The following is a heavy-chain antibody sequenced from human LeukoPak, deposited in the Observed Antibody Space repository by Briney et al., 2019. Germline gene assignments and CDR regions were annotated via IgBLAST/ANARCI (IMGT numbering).Heavy chain of an antibody. J-gene: IGHJ4*02. CDR2: INLSGGTT. CDR1: GYTFNNYY. D-gene: IGHD4-11*01. Sequence: ASVKVSCTASGYTFNNYYVHWVRQAPGQGLVWMGVINLSGGTTTYAQRFQGRVTVTRDTSTTTVYMVLSSLRSEDTAVYYCAITPHISSYARFEYWGQGTQVTVSS. CDR3: AITPHISSYARFEY. V-gene: IGHV1-46*02.